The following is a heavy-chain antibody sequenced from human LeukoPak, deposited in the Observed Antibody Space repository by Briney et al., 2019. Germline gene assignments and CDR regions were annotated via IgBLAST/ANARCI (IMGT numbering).Heavy chain of an antibody. D-gene: IGHD3-3*01. Sequence: GASVKVSCKASGYTFTSYYMHWVRQAPGQGLEWMGIINPSGGSTSYAQKFQGRVTMTRDTSTSTVYMELSSLRSEDTAVYYCARDLFRYDFWSGSPDYWGQGTLVTVSS. CDR1: GYTFTSYY. J-gene: IGHJ4*02. CDR3: ARDLFRYDFWSGSPDY. V-gene: IGHV1-46*01. CDR2: INPSGGST.